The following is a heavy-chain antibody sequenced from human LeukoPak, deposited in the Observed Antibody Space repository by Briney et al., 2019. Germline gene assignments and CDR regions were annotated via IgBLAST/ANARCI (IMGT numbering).Heavy chain of an antibody. CDR2: ITSSSSTI. Sequence: GGSLRLSCAASGFTFSSYSMNWVRQAPGKGLEWVSYITSSSSTIQYADSAKGRFTVSRDNAKNSLYLQMNSLRAEDTAVYYCARGGGGYCSSTSCYEDYYMDVWGKGTTVTVSS. CDR1: GFTFSSYS. CDR3: ARGGGGYCSSTSCYEDYYMDV. D-gene: IGHD2-2*01. J-gene: IGHJ6*03. V-gene: IGHV3-48*01.